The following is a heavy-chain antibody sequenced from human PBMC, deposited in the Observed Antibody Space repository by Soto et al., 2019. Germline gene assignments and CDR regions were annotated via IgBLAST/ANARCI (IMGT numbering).Heavy chain of an antibody. D-gene: IGHD2-15*01. J-gene: IGHJ4*02. CDR1: GYTFTSYA. V-gene: IGHV1-3*04. CDR3: ARGTCSGGSCYSFHFDY. Sequence: QVQLVQSGAEVKKPGASVRVSCEASGYTFTSYAMHWVRQAPGQRLEWMGWINTGNGNTIYSQKFQGRVTITRDTSASNAYMELSSLRSEDTAVYYCARGTCSGGSCYSFHFDYWGQGTLVTVSS. CDR2: INTGNGNT.